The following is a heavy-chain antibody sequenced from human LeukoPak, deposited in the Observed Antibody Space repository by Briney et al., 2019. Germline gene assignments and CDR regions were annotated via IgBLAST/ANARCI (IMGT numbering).Heavy chain of an antibody. CDR1: GFTFSSYE. V-gene: IGHV3-48*03. J-gene: IGHJ6*04. CDR3: AELGITMIGGV. Sequence: GGSLRLSCAASGFTFSSYEMNWVRQAPGKGLEWVSYISSSGSTIYYADSVKGRFTISRDNAKNSLYLQMNSLRAKETAVYYCAELGITMIGGVWGKGTTVTISS. CDR2: ISSSGSTI. D-gene: IGHD3-10*02.